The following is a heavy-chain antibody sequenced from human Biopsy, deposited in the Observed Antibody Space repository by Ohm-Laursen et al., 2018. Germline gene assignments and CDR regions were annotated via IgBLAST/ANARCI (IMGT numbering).Heavy chain of an antibody. J-gene: IGHJ4*02. CDR1: GFTFGSYW. CDR3: ARGGFFAYSTFDY. CDR2: IKRDGTTT. D-gene: IGHD4-11*01. Sequence: SLRLSCAASGFTFGSYWMTWVRQAPGKGLLWVSRIKRDGTTTDYAESVKGRFTISRDNAKNTLYLQMNSLRAEDTAVYYCARGGFFAYSTFDYWGQGALVTVSS. V-gene: IGHV3-74*01.